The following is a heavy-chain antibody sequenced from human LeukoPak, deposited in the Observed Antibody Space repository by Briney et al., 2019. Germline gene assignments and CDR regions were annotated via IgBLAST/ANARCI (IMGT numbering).Heavy chain of an antibody. V-gene: IGHV3-23*01. D-gene: IGHD1-1*01. CDR2: ISGCGGNT. CDR3: AKCLTSTGTCYFDY. Sequence: GGSLRLSCAASGFTFSNYAMSWVRQAPGEGLEWVSAISGCGGNTYYADSVNGRFTISRDNSQNTFFLQMNSLRADDTAIYYCAKCLTSTGTCYFDYWGQGTLVTVSS. CDR1: GFTFSNYA. J-gene: IGHJ4*02.